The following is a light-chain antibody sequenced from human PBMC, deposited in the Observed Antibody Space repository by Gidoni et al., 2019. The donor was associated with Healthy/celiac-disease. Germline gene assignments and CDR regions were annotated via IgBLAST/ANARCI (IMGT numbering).Light chain of an antibody. V-gene: IGKV3-15*01. Sequence: EIVMTQSPATLSVSPGERATLSGRASQSVSSNLAWYQQKPGQAPRLLIYGASTRATGIPARFSGSGSGTEFTLTISSLQSEDFAVYYCQQYNNPRGITFGQGTRLEIK. CDR3: QQYNNPRGIT. J-gene: IGKJ5*01. CDR2: GAS. CDR1: QSVSSN.